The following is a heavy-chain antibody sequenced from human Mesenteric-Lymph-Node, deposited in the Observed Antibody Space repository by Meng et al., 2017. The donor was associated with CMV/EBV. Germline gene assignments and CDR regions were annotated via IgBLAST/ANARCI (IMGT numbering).Heavy chain of an antibody. J-gene: IGHJ4*02. CDR3: GPQEDY. CDR2: IYHSGST. Sequence: PGPLSLHRAVSGGSISSSNWWRWVRQPPGKVLEWIGEIYHSGSTNYNPSLKSRVTISVDKSKNQFSLKLSSVTAADTAVYYCGPQEDYWGQGTLVTVSS. V-gene: IGHV4-4*03. CDR1: GGSISSSNW.